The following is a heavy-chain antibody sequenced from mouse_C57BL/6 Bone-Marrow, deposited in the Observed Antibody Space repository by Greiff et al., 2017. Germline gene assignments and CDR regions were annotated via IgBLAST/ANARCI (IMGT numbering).Heavy chain of an antibody. J-gene: IGHJ3*01. CDR2: ISSGGSYT. Sequence: EVQLVESGGDLVKPGGSLKLSCAGSGFTFSSYGMSWVRQTPDKRLEWVATISSGGSYTYYPDSVKGRFTISRDNAKNTLYLQMSSLKSEDTAMYYCARQQLGRFAYWGQGTLVTVSA. V-gene: IGHV5-6*01. CDR3: ARQQLGRFAY. CDR1: GFTFSSYG. D-gene: IGHD4-1*02.